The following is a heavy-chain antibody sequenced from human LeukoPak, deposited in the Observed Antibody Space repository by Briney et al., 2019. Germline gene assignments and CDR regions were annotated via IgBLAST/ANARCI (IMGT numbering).Heavy chain of an antibody. Sequence: GGSLRLSCAASGFTFSSYAMSWVRQAPGKGLEWVSAISGSGGSTYYADSVKGRFTISRDNSKNTLYLQMNSLGAEDTAVYYCAKQEERWFGELLYFDYWGQGTLVTVSS. CDR2: ISGSGGST. D-gene: IGHD3-10*01. CDR3: AKQEERWFGELLYFDY. CDR1: GFTFSSYA. J-gene: IGHJ4*02. V-gene: IGHV3-23*01.